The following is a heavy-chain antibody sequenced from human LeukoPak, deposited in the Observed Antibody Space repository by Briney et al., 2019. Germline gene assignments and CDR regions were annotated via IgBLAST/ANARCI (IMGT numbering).Heavy chain of an antibody. D-gene: IGHD3-22*01. CDR2: IIPIFGTA. Sequence: ASVKVSCKASGGTFSSYDISWVRQAPGQGLEWMGRIIPIFGTANYAQKFQGRVTITTDESTSTAYMELSSLRSEDTAVYYCARGLGYDSSGYYNPWGQGTLVTVSS. CDR3: ARGLGYDSSGYYNP. CDR1: GGTFSSYD. J-gene: IGHJ5*02. V-gene: IGHV1-69*05.